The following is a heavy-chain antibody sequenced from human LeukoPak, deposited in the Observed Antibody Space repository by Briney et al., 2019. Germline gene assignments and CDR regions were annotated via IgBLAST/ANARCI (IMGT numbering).Heavy chain of an antibody. D-gene: IGHD6-19*01. Sequence: SETLSLTCTVSGDSLSNNYWSWIRQPPGKGLEWIGHIYYSGSTYYNPSLKSRVTISVDTSKNQFSLKLSSVTAADTAVYYCARTINRGWYFDYWGQGTLVTVSS. J-gene: IGHJ4*02. V-gene: IGHV4-59*12. CDR2: IYYSGST. CDR3: ARTINRGWYFDY. CDR1: GDSLSNNY.